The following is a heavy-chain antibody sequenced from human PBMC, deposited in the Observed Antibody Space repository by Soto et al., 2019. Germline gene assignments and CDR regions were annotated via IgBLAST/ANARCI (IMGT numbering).Heavy chain of an antibody. CDR3: ARRWGRTFDY. Sequence: QVQLQESGPGLVKPSETLSLTCTVSGGSISSYYWSWIRQPPGKGLEWIGYIYYSGSTNYNPSLKSRVTISVDTSKNQFSLQRSSVTAADRAVYYCARRWGRTFDYWGQGTLVTVSS. V-gene: IGHV4-59*08. CDR1: GGSISSYY. J-gene: IGHJ4*02. CDR2: IYYSGST. D-gene: IGHD1-26*01.